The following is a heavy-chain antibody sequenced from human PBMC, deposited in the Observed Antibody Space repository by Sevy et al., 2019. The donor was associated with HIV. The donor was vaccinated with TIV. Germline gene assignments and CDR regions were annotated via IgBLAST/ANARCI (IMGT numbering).Heavy chain of an antibody. J-gene: IGHJ6*02. CDR3: ARDHVKDGDLGDYYYVAMDV. D-gene: IGHD4-17*01. V-gene: IGHV3-48*03. Sequence: GGSLRLSCAASGFTFSSYEMNWVRQAPGKGLEWVSYISGSVGAIYYADSVKGRFTISRDNTKNSLYLQMTSLTAEDTAVYYCARDHVKDGDLGDYYYVAMDVWGQGTTVTVSS. CDR2: ISGSVGAI. CDR1: GFTFSSYE.